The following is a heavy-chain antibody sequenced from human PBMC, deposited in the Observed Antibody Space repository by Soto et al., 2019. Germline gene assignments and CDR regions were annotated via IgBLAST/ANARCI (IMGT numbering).Heavy chain of an antibody. CDR1: GFTVSSNY. J-gene: IGHJ4*02. CDR2: IYGGGST. Sequence: PGGSLRLSCAASGFTVSSNYMSWVRQAPGKGLEWVSVIYGGGSTYYADSVKGRFTISRDNSKNTLYLQTNSLRAEDTAVYYCARGGSYDYFDYWGQGTPVTVSS. V-gene: IGHV3-53*01. D-gene: IGHD1-26*01. CDR3: ARGGSYDYFDY.